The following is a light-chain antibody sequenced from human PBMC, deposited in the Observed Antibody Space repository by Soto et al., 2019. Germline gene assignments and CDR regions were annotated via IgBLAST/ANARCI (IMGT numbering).Light chain of an antibody. V-gene: IGKV3-20*01. CDR2: GAS. CDR1: QSVSRN. CDR3: QQYGSSSWT. Sequence: EIVMTQSPATLSVSPGERATLSCRASQSVSRNLAWYQQRPGQAPRLLISGASTRATGIPDRFSGSGSGTDFTLTISSLEPEDFAVYYCQQYGSSSWTFGQGTKVDIK. J-gene: IGKJ1*01.